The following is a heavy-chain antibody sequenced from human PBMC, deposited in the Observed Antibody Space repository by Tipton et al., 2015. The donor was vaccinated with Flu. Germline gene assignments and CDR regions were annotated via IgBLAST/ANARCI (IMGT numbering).Heavy chain of an antibody. D-gene: IGHD1-26*01. CDR1: GGSIRGHY. CDR3: ARGSYGELLYFDY. V-gene: IGHV4-59*11. Sequence: TLSLTCSVSGGSIRGHYWNWIRQPPGKGLEWIGYIYFSGSNEYNPSLRSRVTISLDTSKKHFSLNLSSVLAADTAMYYCARGSYGELLYFDYWGQGTLGIVSS. CDR2: IYFSGSN. J-gene: IGHJ4*02.